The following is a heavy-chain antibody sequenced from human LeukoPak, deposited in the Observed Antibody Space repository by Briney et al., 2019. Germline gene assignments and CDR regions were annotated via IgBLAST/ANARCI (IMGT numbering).Heavy chain of an antibody. V-gene: IGHV3-53*05. CDR1: GFTVSSNY. CDR2: IYSGGST. Sequence: GGSLRLSCAASGFTVSSNYMSWVRQAPGKGLEWVSVIYSGGSTYYADSVKGRFTISRDNSKNTLYLQMNSLRAEDTAVYYCAKDSSYGGNNDFDYWGQGTLVTVSS. D-gene: IGHD4-23*01. CDR3: AKDSSYGGNNDFDY. J-gene: IGHJ4*02.